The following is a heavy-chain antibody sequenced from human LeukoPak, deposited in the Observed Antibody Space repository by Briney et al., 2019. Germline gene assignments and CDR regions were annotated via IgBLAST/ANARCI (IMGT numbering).Heavy chain of an antibody. CDR2: ITGSGGST. CDR3: AKVMRSWYFDY. V-gene: IGHV3-23*01. Sequence: GGSLRLSCAASGFTFSSYGMSWVRQAPGKGLEWVSAITGSGGSTNYADSVKGRFTISRDNSKNTLYLRMNSLRAEDTAVYYCAKVMRSWYFDYWGQGTLVTVSS. J-gene: IGHJ4*02. D-gene: IGHD3-10*01. CDR1: GFTFSSYG.